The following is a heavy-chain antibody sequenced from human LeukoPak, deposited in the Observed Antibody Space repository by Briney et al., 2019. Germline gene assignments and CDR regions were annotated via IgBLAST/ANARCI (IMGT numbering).Heavy chain of an antibody. CDR2: INPNSGGT. CDR1: GYTFTGYY. CDR3: ARDRQLWSPFDAFDI. D-gene: IGHD5-18*01. V-gene: IGHV1-2*02. Sequence: GASVTVSFKASGYTFTGYYMHWVRQAPGQGLEWMGWINPNSGGTNYAQKFQGRVTMTRDTSISTAYMELSRLRSDDTAVYYCARDRQLWSPFDAFDIWGQGTMVTVSS. J-gene: IGHJ3*02.